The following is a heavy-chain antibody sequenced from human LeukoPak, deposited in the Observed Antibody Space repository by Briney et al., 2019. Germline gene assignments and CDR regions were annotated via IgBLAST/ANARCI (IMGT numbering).Heavy chain of an antibody. CDR1: GFTFSSYG. V-gene: IGHV3-30*02. D-gene: IGHD6-19*01. CDR3: ARPSPPTSYSSGWAEYYYYGMDV. Sequence: GGSLRLSCAASGFTFSSYGMHWVRQAPGKGLEWVAFIRYDGSNKYYADSVKGRFTISRDNAKNSLYLQMNSLRAEDTAVYYCARPSPPTSYSSGWAEYYYYGMDVWGQGTTVTVSS. CDR2: IRYDGSNK. J-gene: IGHJ6*02.